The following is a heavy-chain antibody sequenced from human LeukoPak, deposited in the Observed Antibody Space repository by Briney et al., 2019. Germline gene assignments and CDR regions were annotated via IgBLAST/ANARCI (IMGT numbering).Heavy chain of an antibody. Sequence: GGSLRLSCAASGFTFSSYAMSWVRQAPGKGLEWVSAISGSGGSTYYADSVKGRFTISRDNPKNTLYLQMNSLRAEDTAVYYCAKGRSGYSYTEPFDYWGQGTLVTVSS. V-gene: IGHV3-23*01. CDR1: GFTFSSYA. CDR3: AKGRSGYSYTEPFDY. J-gene: IGHJ4*02. D-gene: IGHD5-18*01. CDR2: ISGSGGST.